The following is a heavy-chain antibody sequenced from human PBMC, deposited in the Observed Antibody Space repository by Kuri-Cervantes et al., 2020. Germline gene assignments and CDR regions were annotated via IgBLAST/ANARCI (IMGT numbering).Heavy chain of an antibody. D-gene: IGHD3-16*02. J-gene: IGHJ4*02. Sequence: ASVKVSCKASGYSFSSYGISWVRQAPGQGLEWMGWISAYNGNTYYAHKAQGRVTMTRDTSISTAYMELSRLRSDDTAVYYCARDFRLRLGELSLFRYWGQGTLVTVSS. CDR1: GYSFSSYG. V-gene: IGHV1-18*01. CDR2: ISAYNGNT. CDR3: ARDFRLRLGELSLFRY.